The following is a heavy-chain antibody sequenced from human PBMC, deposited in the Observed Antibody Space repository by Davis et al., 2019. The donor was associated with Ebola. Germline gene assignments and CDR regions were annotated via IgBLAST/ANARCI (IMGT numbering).Heavy chain of an antibody. V-gene: IGHV3-30*03. CDR3: AREVAVANFDY. CDR2: ISYDGSNK. Sequence: GESLKISCAASGFTFSSYGMHWVRQAPGKGLEWVAVISYDGSNKYYADSVKGRFTISRDNSKNTLYLQMNSLRAEDTAVYYCAREVAVANFDYWGQGTLVTVSS. D-gene: IGHD6-19*01. CDR1: GFTFSSYG. J-gene: IGHJ4*02.